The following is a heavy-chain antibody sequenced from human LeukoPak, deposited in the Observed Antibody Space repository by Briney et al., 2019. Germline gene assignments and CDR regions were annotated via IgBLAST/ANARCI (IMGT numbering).Heavy chain of an antibody. Sequence: PSETLSLTCAVSGVPFSNYYWSWVRQSPTKGLEWIGEINHSGYTNYNPSLKSRVTISIDTSKNQFSLMLTSVTAADTAVYYCTRAVAGHPDWGQVTLVTVSS. J-gene: IGHJ4*02. V-gene: IGHV4-34*01. CDR2: INHSGYT. CDR3: TRAVAGHPD. D-gene: IGHD6-19*01. CDR1: GVPFSNYY.